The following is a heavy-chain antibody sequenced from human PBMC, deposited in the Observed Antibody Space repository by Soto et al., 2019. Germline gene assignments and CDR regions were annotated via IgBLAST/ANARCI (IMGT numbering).Heavy chain of an antibody. J-gene: IGHJ4*02. Sequence: EVQLVESGGGLVKPGGSLRLSCAASGFTFSSYSMNWVRQAPGKGLEWVSSISSSSSYIYYADSVKGRFTISRDNAKNSLYLQMNSLRAEDTAVYYCARGQGYCSGGSCYSGGGGDYWGQGTLVTVSS. CDR2: ISSSSSYI. V-gene: IGHV3-21*01. CDR1: GFTFSSYS. CDR3: ARGQGYCSGGSCYSGGGGDY. D-gene: IGHD2-15*01.